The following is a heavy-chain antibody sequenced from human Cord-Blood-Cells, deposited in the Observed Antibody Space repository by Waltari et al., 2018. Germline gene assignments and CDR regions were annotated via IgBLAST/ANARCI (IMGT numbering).Heavy chain of an antibody. D-gene: IGHD3-3*01. CDR2: ISYDGSNK. V-gene: IGHV3-30*18. J-gene: IGHJ4*02. CDR3: AKVDTIFGVVIQLDY. CDR1: GFTFSSYG. Sequence: QVQLVESGGGVVQPGRSLRLSCAASGFTFSSYGMHWVRQAPGKGLEWVAVISYDGSNKYYADSVKGRFTISRDNSKNTLYLQMNSLGAEDTAVYYCAKVDTIFGVVIQLDYWGQGTLVTVSS.